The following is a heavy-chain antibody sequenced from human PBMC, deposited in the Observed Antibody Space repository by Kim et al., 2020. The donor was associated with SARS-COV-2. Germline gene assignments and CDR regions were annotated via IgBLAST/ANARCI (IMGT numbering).Heavy chain of an antibody. V-gene: IGHV3-74*01. CDR3: ARVATMIRIFDY. CDR1: GFTFSSYW. Sequence: GGSLRLSCAASGFTFSSYWMHWVRQAPGKGLVWVSRINSDGSSTSYADSVKGRFTISRDNAKNTLYLQMNSLRAEDTAVYYCARVATMIRIFDYWGQGTLVTVSS. J-gene: IGHJ4*02. D-gene: IGHD3-22*01. CDR2: INSDGSST.